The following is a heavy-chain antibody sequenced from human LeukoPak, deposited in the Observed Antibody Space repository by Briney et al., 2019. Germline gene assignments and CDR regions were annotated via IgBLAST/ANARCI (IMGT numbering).Heavy chain of an antibody. J-gene: IGHJ5*02. D-gene: IGHD6-13*01. CDR1: GGSISSRSYY. Sequence: SETLSLTCTVSGGSISSRSYYWSWIRQPPGKGLEWIGYIYYSGSTNYNPSLKSRVTISVDPSKNQFSLKLSSVTAADTAVYYCARVTGTGYSSSWRIVRWFDPWGQGTLVTVSS. CDR2: IYYSGST. CDR3: ARVTGTGYSSSWRIVRWFDP. V-gene: IGHV4-61*01.